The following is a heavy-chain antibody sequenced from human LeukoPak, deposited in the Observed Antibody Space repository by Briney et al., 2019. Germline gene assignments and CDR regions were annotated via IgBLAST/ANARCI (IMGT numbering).Heavy chain of an antibody. CDR1: GFTFSSYS. CDR2: ISSSSSTI. J-gene: IGHJ4*02. CDR3: AREGDIVVVPGFDY. D-gene: IGHD2-2*01. Sequence: GGSLRLSCAASGFTFSSYSMNWVRQAPGKGLEWVSYISSSSSTIYYADSVKGRFTISRDNAKNSLYLQMNSLRAEDTAVYYCAREGDIVVVPGFDYWGQGTLVTVSS. V-gene: IGHV3-48*01.